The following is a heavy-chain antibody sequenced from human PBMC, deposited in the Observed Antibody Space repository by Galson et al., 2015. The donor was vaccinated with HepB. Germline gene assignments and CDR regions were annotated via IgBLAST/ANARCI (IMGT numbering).Heavy chain of an antibody. CDR3: ARVGGSGWSRGNNWFDP. CDR1: GFTFSRYW. V-gene: IGHV3-7*01. D-gene: IGHD6-19*01. CDR2: IKQDGSEK. Sequence: SLRLSCAASGFTFSRYWMSWVRQAPGKGLEWVANIKQDGSEKNYVDSVKGRFTISRDNAKNSLYLRMNSLTAEDTAVYYCARVGGSGWSRGNNWFDPWGQGTLVTVSS. J-gene: IGHJ5*02.